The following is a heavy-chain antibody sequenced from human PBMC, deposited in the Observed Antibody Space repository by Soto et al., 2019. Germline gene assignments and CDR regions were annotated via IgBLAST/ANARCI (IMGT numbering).Heavy chain of an antibody. CDR1: GGSISSSSYY. CDR3: ARRYGPSFDY. CDR2: IYYSGST. D-gene: IGHD4-17*01. J-gene: IGHJ4*02. V-gene: IGHV4-39*07. Sequence: SETLSLTCTVSGGSISSSSYYWGWIRQPPGKGLEWIGSIYYSGSTYYNPSLKSRVTISVDTSKNQFSLKLSSVTSADTAVYYCARRYGPSFDYWGQGTLVTVSS.